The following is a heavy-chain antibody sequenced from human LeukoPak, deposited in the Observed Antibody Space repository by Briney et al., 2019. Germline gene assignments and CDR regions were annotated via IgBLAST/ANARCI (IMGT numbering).Heavy chain of an antibody. Sequence: PGGSLRLSCAASGFTFSGYWMHWVRQAPGKGLVWLSRINTDGSNTSYADSVKGRFSISRDNAKNTVFLQMNSLRAEDTAVYYCARDRLPSNYRGLDVWGQGTTVTVSS. CDR2: INTDGSNT. CDR1: GFTFSGYW. CDR3: ARDRLPSNYRGLDV. V-gene: IGHV3-74*01. D-gene: IGHD2-15*01. J-gene: IGHJ6*02.